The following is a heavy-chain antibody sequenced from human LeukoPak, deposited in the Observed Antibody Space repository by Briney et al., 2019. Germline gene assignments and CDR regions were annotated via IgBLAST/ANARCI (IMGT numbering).Heavy chain of an antibody. CDR3: AKGRITMIVDDWYFDL. Sequence: PGGSLRLSCAASGFTFSTYPMSWVRQAPGKGLEWVSVISGSGGSTYYADSVKGRFTISRDNPKNTLYLQMNSLRAEDTAVYYCAKGRITMIVDDWYFDLWGRGTLVTVSS. V-gene: IGHV3-23*01. CDR1: GFTFSTYP. CDR2: ISGSGGST. J-gene: IGHJ2*01. D-gene: IGHD3-22*01.